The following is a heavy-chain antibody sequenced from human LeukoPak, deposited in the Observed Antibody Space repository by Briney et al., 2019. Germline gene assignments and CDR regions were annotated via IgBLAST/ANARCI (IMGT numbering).Heavy chain of an antibody. J-gene: IGHJ4*02. CDR2: ISAYNGNT. Sequence: GASVKVSCKASGYTFTSYGISCVRQAPGQGLEWMGWISAYNGNTNYAQKLQGRVTMTTDTSTSTAYMELRSLRSDDTAVYYCACPTTSSSWWDSHYWGQGTLVTVSS. CDR3: ACPTTSSSWWDSHY. D-gene: IGHD6-13*01. V-gene: IGHV1-18*01. CDR1: GYTFTSYG.